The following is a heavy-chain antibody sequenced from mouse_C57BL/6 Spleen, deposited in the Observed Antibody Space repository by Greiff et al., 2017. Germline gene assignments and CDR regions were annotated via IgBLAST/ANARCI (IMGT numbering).Heavy chain of an antibody. CDR3: ARSTNSYAMDY. V-gene: IGHV1-69*01. J-gene: IGHJ4*01. CDR2: IDPSDSYT. D-gene: IGHD1-3*01. CDR1: GYTFTDYW. Sequence: QVQLQQPGPELVMPGASVKLSCKASGYTFTDYWMHWVKQRPGQGLEWIGEIDPSDSYTNYNQKFKGKSTLTVDKSSSTAYMQLSSLTSEDSAVYYCARSTNSYAMDYWGQGTSVTVSS.